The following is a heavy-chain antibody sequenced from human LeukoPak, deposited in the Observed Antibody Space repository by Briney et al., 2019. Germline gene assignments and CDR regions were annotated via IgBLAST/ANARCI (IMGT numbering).Heavy chain of an antibody. CDR3: ASRVPESSGYSSFDY. Sequence: SVKVSCMASGGTFSSYVLSWVRQAPGQGVEWMGRIIPVLGIANYAQKFQGRVTITADKSKSTAYMELSSLRSEDTAVYCCASRVPESSGYSSFDYWVQGTLVTVSS. D-gene: IGHD3-22*01. CDR2: IIPVLGIA. CDR1: GGTFSSYV. J-gene: IGHJ4*02. V-gene: IGHV1-69*04.